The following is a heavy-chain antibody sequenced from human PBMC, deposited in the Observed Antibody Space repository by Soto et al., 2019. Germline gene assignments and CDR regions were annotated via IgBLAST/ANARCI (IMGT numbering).Heavy chain of an antibody. V-gene: IGHV1-69*01. CDR1: GGTFSSYA. J-gene: IGHJ4*02. D-gene: IGHD5-12*01. CDR3: ARARRDGYPSFDY. CDR2: IIPIFGTA. Sequence: SVKFSCKASGGTFSSYAISWVRQAPGQGLEWMGGIIPIFGTANYAQKFQGRVTITADESTSTAYMELSSLRSEDTAVYYCARARRDGYPSFDYWGQGTLVTVSS.